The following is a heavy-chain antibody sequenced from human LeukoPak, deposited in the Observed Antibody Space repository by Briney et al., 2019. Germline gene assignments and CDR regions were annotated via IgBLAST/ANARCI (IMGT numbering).Heavy chain of an antibody. V-gene: IGHV4-59*01. CDR2: IYYSGST. J-gene: IGHJ4*02. CDR1: GGSISSYY. CDR3: ASLGGYGDYFDY. Sequence: SETLSLTCTVSGGSISSYYWRWLRQPPGKGLEWIGYIYYSGSTNYNPSLKSRVTISVDTSKNQFSLKLSSVTAADTAVYYCASLGGYGDYFDYWGQGTLVTVSS. D-gene: IGHD3-16*01.